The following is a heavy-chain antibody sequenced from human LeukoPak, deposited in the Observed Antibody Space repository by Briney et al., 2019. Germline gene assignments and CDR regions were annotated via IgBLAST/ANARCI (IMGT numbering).Heavy chain of an antibody. CDR1: GDSVPRNSAA. CDR2: TYYTSKSHN. Sequence: SQTLSLTCAISGDSVPRNSAAWNWSRQSPSRGLEWLGRTYYTSKSHNVHAISVKSRITPHPHTPTNPSSLQRNSVPPEDTAVYYRATPIDDSSRDAFDIWGQKTMVTASS. J-gene: IGHJ3*02. V-gene: IGHV6-1*01. D-gene: IGHD3-22*01. CDR3: ATPIDDSSRDAFDI.